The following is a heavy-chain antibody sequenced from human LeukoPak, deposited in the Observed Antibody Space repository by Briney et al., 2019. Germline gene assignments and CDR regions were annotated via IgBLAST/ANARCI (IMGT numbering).Heavy chain of an antibody. D-gene: IGHD3-22*01. CDR3: RFSSGWDYYYYMDV. J-gene: IGHJ6*03. V-gene: IGHV4-34*03. CDR2: IYHNGST. CDR1: GGSFSGYY. Sequence: SETLSLTCAVYGGSFSGYYWSWIRQPPGKGLEWIGEIYHNGSTHYNPSLKSRVTISVDKSKNQFSLKLNSVTAADTAVYYCRFSSGWDYYYYMDVWGKGTTVTVSS.